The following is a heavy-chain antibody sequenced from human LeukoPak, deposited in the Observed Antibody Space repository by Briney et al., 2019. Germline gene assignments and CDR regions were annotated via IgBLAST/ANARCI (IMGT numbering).Heavy chain of an antibody. CDR3: ARGTQWLGIDY. CDR1: GGSISSYY. V-gene: IGHV4-59*12. D-gene: IGHD6-19*01. CDR2: IYYSGST. Sequence: PSETLSLTCTVSGGSISSYYWSWIRQPPGKGLEWIGSIYYSGSTNYNPSLKSRVTISVDTSKNQFSLKLSSVTAADTAVYYCARGTQWLGIDYWGQGTLVTVSS. J-gene: IGHJ4*02.